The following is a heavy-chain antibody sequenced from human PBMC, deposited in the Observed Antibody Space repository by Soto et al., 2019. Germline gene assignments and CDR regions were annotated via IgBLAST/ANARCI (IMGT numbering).Heavy chain of an antibody. CDR2: ISSSGSYI. J-gene: IGHJ2*01. Sequence: QMQLVESGGDLVKPGGSLRLPCEASGFTFSDYYMSWIRQVPGQGLEWLSFISSSGSYIKYSDSMRGRLTVSRDNGKNSLYLQMHSLRVEDTAVYYCARLRVGVNWYFDLWGRGTMVPVSA. V-gene: IGHV3-11*06. CDR1: GFTFSDYY. CDR3: ARLRVGVNWYFDL. D-gene: IGHD2-21*01.